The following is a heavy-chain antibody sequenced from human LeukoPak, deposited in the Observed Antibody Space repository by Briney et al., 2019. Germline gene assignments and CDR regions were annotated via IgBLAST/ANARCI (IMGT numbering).Heavy chain of an antibody. Sequence: SETLSLTCTVSGGSISSYYWSWIRQPPGKGLEWIGYIYYSGSTNYNPSLKSRVTISVDTSKNQFSLRLSSVTAADTAVYYCARERDSMEFDYWGQGTLVTVSS. V-gene: IGHV4-59*01. CDR3: ARERDSMEFDY. J-gene: IGHJ4*02. CDR1: GGSISSYY. D-gene: IGHD2-8*01. CDR2: IYYSGST.